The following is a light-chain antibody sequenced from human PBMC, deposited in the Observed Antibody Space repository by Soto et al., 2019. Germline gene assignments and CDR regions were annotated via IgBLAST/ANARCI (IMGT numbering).Light chain of an antibody. CDR1: QDITNY. CDR2: DAS. J-gene: IGKJ5*01. CDR3: RHYDHLPIT. V-gene: IGKV1-33*01. Sequence: DIQMTQPPSSLSASVGDRVTITCQASQDITNYLNWYQQKPGKAPRLLLYDASSLETGVPSRFSGSGSGTDFTFTISSLQPEDIATYYCRHYDHLPITFGQGTRLEIK.